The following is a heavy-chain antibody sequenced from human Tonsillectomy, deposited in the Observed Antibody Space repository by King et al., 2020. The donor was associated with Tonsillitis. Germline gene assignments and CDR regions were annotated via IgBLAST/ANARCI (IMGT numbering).Heavy chain of an antibody. J-gene: IGHJ4*01. CDR3: AQGQYYYDSSGFYPH. D-gene: IGHD3-22*01. CDR2: INPNSGGT. CDR1: GYTFTGYY. Sequence: VQLVESGAEVKKPGASVKVSCKASGYTFTGYYMHWVRQAPGQGLEWMGWINPNSGGTNYAQKFQGRVTMTRDTSISTAYMELSRLRSDDTAVYYCAQGQYYYDSSGFYPHWGPGTLVTGSS. V-gene: IGHV1-2*02.